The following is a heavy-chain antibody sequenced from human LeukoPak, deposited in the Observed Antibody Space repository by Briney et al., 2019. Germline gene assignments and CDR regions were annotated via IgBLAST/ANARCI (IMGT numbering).Heavy chain of an antibody. J-gene: IGHJ4*02. CDR3: AKPLYYYDSSGYTGYFDY. D-gene: IGHD3-22*01. CDR2: IRYDGSNK. Sequence: PGGSLRLSCAASGFTFSSYGMHWVRQAPGKGLEWVAFIRYDGSNKYYADSVKGRFTISRDNSKNTLYLQMNSLRAEDTAVYYCAKPLYYYDSSGYTGYFDYWGQGTLVTVSS. V-gene: IGHV3-30*02. CDR1: GFTFSSYG.